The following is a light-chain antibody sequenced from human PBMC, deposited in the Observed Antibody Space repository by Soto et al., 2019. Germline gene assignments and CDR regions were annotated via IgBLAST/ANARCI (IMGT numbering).Light chain of an antibody. V-gene: IGKV1-5*03. CDR3: QQYETFPHT. CDR2: KAS. Sequence: DIQMTQSPSTLSASVGDRVTIACRASQSISTWLAWYQQKPGKAPKLLIYKASILESGVPSRFSGSGSATEFTLTISSLQPEDFASYHCQQYETFPHTFGGGTKVEIK. J-gene: IGKJ4*01. CDR1: QSISTW.